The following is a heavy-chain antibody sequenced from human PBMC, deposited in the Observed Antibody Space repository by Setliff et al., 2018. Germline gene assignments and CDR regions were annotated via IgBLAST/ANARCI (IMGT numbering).Heavy chain of an antibody. CDR2: INSDGSTT. V-gene: IGHV3-74*01. D-gene: IGHD3-10*01. J-gene: IGHJ4*02. Sequence: GSLRLSCAASGFTFSNYWIHWVRQVPGRGLVWVSRINSDGSTTNYADSVKGRFTTSRENAKNTLYLQLSNLRAEDTAVYYCARVGYGVEWGQGTLVTVSS. CDR3: ARVGYGVE. CDR1: GFTFSNYW.